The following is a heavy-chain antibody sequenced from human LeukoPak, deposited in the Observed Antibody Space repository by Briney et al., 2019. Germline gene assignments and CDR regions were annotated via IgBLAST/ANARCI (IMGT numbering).Heavy chain of an antibody. CDR1: GGTFSSYA. V-gene: IGHV1-69*13. J-gene: IGHJ4*02. CDR2: IIPIFGTA. CDR3: AKSQWYSSGLYED. D-gene: IGHD6-19*01. Sequence: SVKVSCKASGGTFSSYAISWVRQAPGQGLEWMGGIIPIFGTANYAQKFQGRVTITADESTSTAYMELSSLRSEDTAVYYCAKSQWYSSGLYEDWGQGTLVTVSS.